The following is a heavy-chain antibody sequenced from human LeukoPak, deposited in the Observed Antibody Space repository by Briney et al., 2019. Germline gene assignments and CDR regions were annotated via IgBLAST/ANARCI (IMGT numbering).Heavy chain of an antibody. Sequence: GRSLRLSCAPSGFTFSDYWMSCVREDPGGGLAWVANIRQDGGDFNYVASVKGRFIISRDNARNSLFLQMNNLRVEDTAVYYCALTTRSRAFDYWGQGTLGTVSS. D-gene: IGHD4-17*01. CDR3: ALTTRSRAFDY. CDR1: GFTFSDYW. CDR2: IRQDGGDF. J-gene: IGHJ4*02. V-gene: IGHV3-7*01.